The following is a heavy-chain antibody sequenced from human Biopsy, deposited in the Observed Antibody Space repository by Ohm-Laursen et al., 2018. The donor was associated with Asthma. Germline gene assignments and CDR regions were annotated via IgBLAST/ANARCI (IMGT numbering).Heavy chain of an antibody. CDR1: GYTFINYA. CDR2: ISVYNGNT. V-gene: IGHV1-18*01. D-gene: IGHD3-10*01. CDR3: ARAVDYSHYYGIDV. Sequence: ASVKVSCKASGYTFINYAIHWVRQAPGQGLEWMGWISVYNGNTKVAQKLQDRVTMITDTSTSTAYMELRSLRSDDTAVYFCARAVDYSHYYGIDVWGQGTTVTVS. J-gene: IGHJ6*02.